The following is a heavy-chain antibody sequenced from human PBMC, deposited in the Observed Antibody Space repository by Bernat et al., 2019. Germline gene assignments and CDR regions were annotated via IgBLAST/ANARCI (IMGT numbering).Heavy chain of an antibody. D-gene: IGHD3-22*01. V-gene: IGHV3-30*18. CDR2: ISYDGSNK. CDR3: AKDMMVQANGIDY. J-gene: IGHJ4*02. Sequence: QVHLVESGGGVVQPGRSLRLSCAASGFTFSNYGMHWVRQAPGKGLEWVAVISYDGSNKYYADSVKGRFTISRDNSKHTLYLQMSSLRAEDTAVYYCAKDMMVQANGIDYWGQGTLVTVST. CDR1: GFTFSNYG.